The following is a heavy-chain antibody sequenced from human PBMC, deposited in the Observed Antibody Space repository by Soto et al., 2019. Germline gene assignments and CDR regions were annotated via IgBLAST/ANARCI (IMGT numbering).Heavy chain of an antibody. D-gene: IGHD6-13*01. J-gene: IGHJ5*02. Sequence: QITLKESGPTLVKPTQTLTLTCTFSGFSLSTTGVGVGWIRQPPGKALEWLALIYWDDKNRYCPSLRSRLTITKDTTKIQVVITMTSMDPVDTATYYSAQRVPYSSSWYWFDPWGQGTLVTVSS. CDR2: IYWDDKN. CDR3: AQRVPYSSSWYWFDP. V-gene: IGHV2-5*02. CDR1: GFSLSTTGVG.